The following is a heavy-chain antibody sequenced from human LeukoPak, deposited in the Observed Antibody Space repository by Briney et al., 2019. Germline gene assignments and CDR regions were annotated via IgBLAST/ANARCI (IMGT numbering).Heavy chain of an antibody. CDR1: GFTLSNYA. Sequence: GGSLRLSCAASGFTLSNYAMYWVRQAPGKGLEWVSAVSGRDDSTYYADSVKGRFTISRDTSKSTLYLQMNSLRVEDTAVYYCAKWRDYDILTGYYDPDYWGQGTLVTVSS. CDR2: VSGRDDST. D-gene: IGHD3-9*01. J-gene: IGHJ4*02. CDR3: AKWRDYDILTGYYDPDY. V-gene: IGHV3-23*01.